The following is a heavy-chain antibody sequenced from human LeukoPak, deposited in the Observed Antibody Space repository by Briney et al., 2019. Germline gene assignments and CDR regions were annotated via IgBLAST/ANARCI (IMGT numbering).Heavy chain of an antibody. CDR2: VYYSGST. CDR1: GGSISTYY. CDR3: ARDRGGYTYSHDY. D-gene: IGHD5-18*01. J-gene: IGHJ4*02. V-gene: IGHV4-59*12. Sequence: SETLSLTCTVSGGSISTYYWSWIRQPPGKGLEWIGYVYYSGSTNYNPSLKSRVTISVDTSKNQFSLKLNFVTAADTAVFYCARDRGGYTYSHDYWGQGTLVTVSS.